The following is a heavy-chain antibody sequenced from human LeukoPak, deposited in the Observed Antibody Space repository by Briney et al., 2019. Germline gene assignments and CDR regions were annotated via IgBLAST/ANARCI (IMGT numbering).Heavy chain of an antibody. CDR3: ARVELTIFGVVIKGGKFDP. CDR1: GYTFTSYG. V-gene: IGHV1-18*01. Sequence: GASVKVSCKVSGYTFTSYGYSWVRQAPGQGLKGMGWISAYNGNTNYAQKVQGRVTMTTDTSTSTAYMELRNLRSDDTAVYYCARVELTIFGVVIKGGKFDPWGQGTLVTVSS. D-gene: IGHD3-3*01. CDR2: ISAYNGNT. J-gene: IGHJ5*02.